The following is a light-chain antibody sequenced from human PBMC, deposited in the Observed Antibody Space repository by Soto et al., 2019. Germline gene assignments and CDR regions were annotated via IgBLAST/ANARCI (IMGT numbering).Light chain of an antibody. Sequence: DIVMTQSPLSLPVTPGEPASISCRSSQSLLHSNGYNYLDWYLQKPGQPPQLLIYLGSNRASGVPDRFSGSGSGTDFTLKISRVEAEDVGVYYCQQYYSAPLTFGGGTKVDIK. CDR1: QSLLHSNGYNY. V-gene: IGKV2-28*01. CDR2: LGS. CDR3: QQYYSAPLT. J-gene: IGKJ4*01.